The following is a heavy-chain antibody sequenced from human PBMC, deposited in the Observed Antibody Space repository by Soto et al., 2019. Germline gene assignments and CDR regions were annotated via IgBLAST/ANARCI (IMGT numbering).Heavy chain of an antibody. J-gene: IGHJ4*02. D-gene: IGHD1-26*01. V-gene: IGHV1-46*01. CDR2: INPSGGST. CDR1: GYTFTSYY. CDR3: ASGHRRSVSYDY. Sequence: ASVKVSCKASGYTFTSYYMHWVRQAPGQGLEWMGIINPSGGSTSYAQKFKGRITMTRDTSTSTVFMELSSLRFYYMAVYYCASGHRRSVSYDYWGQGTLVTVSS.